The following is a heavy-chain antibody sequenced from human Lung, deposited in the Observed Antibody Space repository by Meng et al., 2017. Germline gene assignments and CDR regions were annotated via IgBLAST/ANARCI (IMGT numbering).Heavy chain of an antibody. V-gene: IGHV1-2*06. J-gene: IGHJ4*02. Sequence: LAPSGDEVKKAGALVQVYCNALGYPFPGAWRRGGRRAPEQGLEGMGRIDPKSGDTHYAQRFQGRVTMTGDTSISTAYMELSGLRSDDTAMYYCARDEDISAAGKLFGDYWGQGTLVTVSS. CDR1: GYPFPGAW. CDR3: ARDEDISAAGKLFGDY. CDR2: IDPKSGDT. D-gene: IGHD6-13*01.